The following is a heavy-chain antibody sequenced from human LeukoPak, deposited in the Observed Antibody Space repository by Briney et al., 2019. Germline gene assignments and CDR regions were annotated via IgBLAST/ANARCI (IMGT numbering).Heavy chain of an antibody. CDR3: AGDRVSTVHPTDY. CDR1: GFSVSTKY. V-gene: IGHV3-66*01. Sequence: QAGGSLRLSCAVSGFSVSTKYMSWVRQAPGKGLEWVSVIYSGGTTYYADSVKGRFTISRDNPKNTLYLQMNSLRAEDTAVYYCAGDRVSTVHPTDYWGQGTLVTVSS. J-gene: IGHJ4*02. D-gene: IGHD6-6*01. CDR2: IYSGGTT.